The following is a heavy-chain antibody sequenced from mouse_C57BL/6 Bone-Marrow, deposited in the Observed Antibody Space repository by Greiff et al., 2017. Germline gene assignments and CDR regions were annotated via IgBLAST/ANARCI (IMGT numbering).Heavy chain of an antibody. CDR1: GFTFSDYG. V-gene: IGHV5-15*01. CDR3: ARQAYKGFFDY. Sequence: EVKLVESGGGLVQPGGSLKLSCAASGFTFSDYGMAWVRQAPRKGPEWVAFISNLAYSIYYADTVTGRFTISRENAKNTLYLEMSRLTSEDTAMYDGARQAYKGFFDYWGQGTTLTVSA. CDR2: ISNLAYSI. J-gene: IGHJ2*01. D-gene: IGHD2-10*01.